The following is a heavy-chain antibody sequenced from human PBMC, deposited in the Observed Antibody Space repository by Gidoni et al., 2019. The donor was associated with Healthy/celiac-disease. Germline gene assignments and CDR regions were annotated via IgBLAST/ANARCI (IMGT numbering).Heavy chain of an antibody. CDR3: ARDLRTEPDY. CDR2: ISSSSSTI. CDR1: GFPFSSYS. J-gene: IGHJ4*02. V-gene: IGHV3-48*04. D-gene: IGHD2-21*02. Sequence: EVQLVESGGGWVQPGGSQRRSWAAAGFPFSSYSMNWVRPAPGKGLGWVSYISSSSSTIYYADSVPGRFTISRAHAKNSLYLHMNSLSAAATAVYYCARDLRTEPDYWGQGTLVTVSS.